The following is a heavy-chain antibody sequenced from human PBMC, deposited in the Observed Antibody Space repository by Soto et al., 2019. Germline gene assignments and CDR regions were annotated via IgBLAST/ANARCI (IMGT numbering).Heavy chain of an antibody. J-gene: IGHJ4*02. V-gene: IGHV3-66*01. CDR1: GFTVSSVY. Sequence: GGSLRLSCAASGFTVSSVYMSWVRQAPGKGLEWVSVIYSGDSTFYADSVKGRFTVSRDDSKNTLDLQMNSLRAEDTAVYYCARVTVRTSYSDTSGYYLKYWGQGT. CDR3: ARVTVRTSYSDTSGYYLKY. D-gene: IGHD3-22*01. CDR2: IYSGDST.